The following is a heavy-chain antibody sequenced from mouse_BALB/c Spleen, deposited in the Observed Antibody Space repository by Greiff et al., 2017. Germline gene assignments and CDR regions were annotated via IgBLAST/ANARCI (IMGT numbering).Heavy chain of an antibody. V-gene: IGHV5-6-5*01. J-gene: IGHJ4*01. Sequence: EVQGVESGGGLVKPGGSLKLSCAASGFTFSSYAMSWVRQTPEKRLEWVASISSGGSTYYPDSVKGRFTISRDNARNILYLQMSSLRSEDTAMYYCARGRALPYYYGSSSFKFYAMDYWGQGTSVTVSS. D-gene: IGHD1-1*01. CDR3: ARGRALPYYYGSSSFKFYAMDY. CDR2: ISSGGST. CDR1: GFTFSSYA.